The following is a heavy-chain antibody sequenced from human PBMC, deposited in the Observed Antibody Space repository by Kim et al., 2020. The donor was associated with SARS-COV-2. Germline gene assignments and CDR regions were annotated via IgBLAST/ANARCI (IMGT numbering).Heavy chain of an antibody. J-gene: IGHJ6*02. CDR3: ARVNRLRSGYYGMDV. V-gene: IGHV3-33*01. Sequence: GGSLRLSCAASGFTFSSYGMHWVRQAPGKGLEWVAVIWYDGSNKYYADSVKGRFTISRDNSKNTLYLQMNSLRAEDTAVYYCARVNRLRSGYYGMDVWGQGTTVTVSS. CDR1: GFTFSSYG. D-gene: IGHD4-17*01. CDR2: IWYDGSNK.